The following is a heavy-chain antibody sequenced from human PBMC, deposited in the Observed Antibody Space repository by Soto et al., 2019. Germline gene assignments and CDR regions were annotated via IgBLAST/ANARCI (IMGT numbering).Heavy chain of an antibody. CDR3: ARDPTQTYCSGGRCLSVLAEFDY. V-gene: IGHV3-11*01. CDR1: GFTFSDYY. Sequence: PGGSLILSCAASGFTFSDYYMSWIRQAPGKGLEWVSYFSSSGSTIYYADSVKGRFTISRDNAKNSLYLQMNSLRAEDTAVYYCARDPTQTYCSGGRCLSVLAEFDYWGQGTLVTVSS. J-gene: IGHJ4*02. CDR2: FSSSGSTI. D-gene: IGHD2-15*01.